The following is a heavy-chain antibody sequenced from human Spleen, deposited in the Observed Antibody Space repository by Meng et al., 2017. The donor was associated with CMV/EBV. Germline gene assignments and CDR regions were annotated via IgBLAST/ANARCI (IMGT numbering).Heavy chain of an antibody. D-gene: IGHD2-2*01. Sequence: ASVKVSCKASGYTFTGYYMHWVRQAPGQGLEWMGWINPNSGGTNYAQNFQGRVTMTRDTSISTAYMELSRLRSDDTAVYYCARDLIPAATSDWFDPWGQGTLVTVSS. V-gene: IGHV1-2*02. CDR2: INPNSGGT. CDR3: ARDLIPAATSDWFDP. CDR1: GYTFTGYY. J-gene: IGHJ5*02.